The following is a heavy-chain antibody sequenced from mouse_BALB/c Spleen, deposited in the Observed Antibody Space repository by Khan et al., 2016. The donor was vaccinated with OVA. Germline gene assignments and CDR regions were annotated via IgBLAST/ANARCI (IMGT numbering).Heavy chain of an antibody. CDR1: GYTFTSYW. CDR3: ARSSYYGSSLYAMDY. D-gene: IGHD1-1*01. J-gene: IGHJ4*01. V-gene: IGHV1S41*01. Sequence: DLVKPGASVKLSCKASGYTFTSYWINWIKQRPGQGLEWIGRIGPGSGSTSYNEMFTGKATLTVDSTSTTAYIQLSSLSSEDSAVYFYARSSYYGSSLYAMDYWGQGTSVTVSS. CDR2: IGPGSGST.